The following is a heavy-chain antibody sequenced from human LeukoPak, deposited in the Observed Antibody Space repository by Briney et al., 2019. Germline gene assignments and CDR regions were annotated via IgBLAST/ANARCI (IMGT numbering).Heavy chain of an antibody. CDR2: ISSSSSYI. Sequence: ETLSLTCAVSGGSITRGSYYWTWIRQPAGKALEWVSSISSSSSYIYYAASVKGRFTISRDNAKNSLYLQMNRLRAEDTAVYYCARERQLERLAFGKEGSAFDYWGQGTLVTVSS. V-gene: IGHV3-21*01. CDR1: GGSITRGSYY. D-gene: IGHD1-1*01. J-gene: IGHJ4*02. CDR3: ARERQLERLAFGKEGSAFDY.